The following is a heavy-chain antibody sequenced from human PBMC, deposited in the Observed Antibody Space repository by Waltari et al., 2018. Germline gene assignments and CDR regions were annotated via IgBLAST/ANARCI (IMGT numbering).Heavy chain of an antibody. CDR3: AINGDLGSSSSYFDY. Sequence: VQLVQSGAEVKEPGASVKVSCQTSGYIFTNYYIHWVRQAPGPGLEWMGMIGPGGGSTSYPQKFQGRVTMTSDTSTSTVYMELSSLRYEDTAVYYCAINGDLGSSSSYFDYWGQGTLVTVSS. D-gene: IGHD6-6*01. J-gene: IGHJ4*02. CDR1: GYIFTNYY. CDR2: IGPGGGST. V-gene: IGHV1-46*01.